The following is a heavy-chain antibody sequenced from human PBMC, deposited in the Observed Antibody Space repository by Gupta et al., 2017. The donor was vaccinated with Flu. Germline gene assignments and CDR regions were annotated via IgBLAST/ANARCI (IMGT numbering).Heavy chain of an antibody. Sequence: RQAPGKGLEWVSSISSTGSYIKYADSVKGRFTISRDNAKKTLYLQMNSLRAEDTAVYYCARDRGNSYGTSSDYWGQGTLVTVSS. V-gene: IGHV3-21*01. J-gene: IGHJ4*02. CDR3: ARDRGNSYGTSSDY. D-gene: IGHD5-18*01. CDR2: ISSTGSYI.